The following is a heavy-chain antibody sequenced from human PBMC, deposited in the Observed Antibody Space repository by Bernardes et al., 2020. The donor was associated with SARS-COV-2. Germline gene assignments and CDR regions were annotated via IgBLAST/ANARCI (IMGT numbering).Heavy chain of an antibody. Sequence: GGSLRLSCAASGFTFSSYEMNWIRQAPGKGLEWVSYIDTSGNTIYYADSVKGRFTISRDNAKNSLYIQMNSLRAEDTAVYYCARDGGFRASHSWAAIEDSFDLWGKGTMVSVSS. D-gene: IGHD5-12*01. V-gene: IGHV3-48*03. CDR1: GFTFSSYE. CDR3: ARDGGFRASHSWAAIEDSFDL. CDR2: IDTSGNTI. J-gene: IGHJ3*01.